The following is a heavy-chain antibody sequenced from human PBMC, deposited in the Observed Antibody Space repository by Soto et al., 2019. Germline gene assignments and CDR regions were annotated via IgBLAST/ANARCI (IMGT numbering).Heavy chain of an antibody. J-gene: IGHJ6*02. CDR1: VFTRITNW. D-gene: IGHD3-22*01. CDR2: IKEDGGEK. Sequence: SLRGSCAYPVFTRITNWIRWVRQAPGKGLEWVANIKEDGGEKYYVDSVEGRFTISRDNAKNSLYLQMTSLRAEDTALYYCARGWGYFDSSGFPSPYAMDVWGQGTTVPVSS. CDR3: ARGWGYFDSSGFPSPYAMDV. V-gene: IGHV3-7*01.